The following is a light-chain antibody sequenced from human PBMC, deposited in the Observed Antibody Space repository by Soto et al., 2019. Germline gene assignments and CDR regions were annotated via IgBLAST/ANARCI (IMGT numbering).Light chain of an antibody. CDR1: QSFSSSY. V-gene: IGKV3-20*01. CDR3: QLYGISPH. CDR2: DAS. J-gene: IGKJ5*01. Sequence: EIVLTQSPVTLSLSTGERATLSCRASQSFSSSYLAWYQQKPGQAPRLLIHDASTRATGVPARFSGSASGTDFTLTINRLEPEDFAVYYCQLYGISPHFGQGTRLEIK.